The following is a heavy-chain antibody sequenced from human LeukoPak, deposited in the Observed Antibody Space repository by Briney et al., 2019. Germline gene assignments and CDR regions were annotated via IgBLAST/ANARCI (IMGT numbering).Heavy chain of an antibody. Sequence: GGSLRLSCAASGFFFTNAWMSWVRQAPGKGLEWGGRFKSKIDGGTTDYAAPVKGRFTISRDDSKNTLYLQMNSLKTKDTAVYYCTTNAAVWFGESGHWGQGTLVTVSS. CDR3: TTNAAVWFGESGH. CDR2: FKSKIDGGTT. D-gene: IGHD3-10*01. J-gene: IGHJ4*02. V-gene: IGHV3-15*01. CDR1: GFFFTNAW.